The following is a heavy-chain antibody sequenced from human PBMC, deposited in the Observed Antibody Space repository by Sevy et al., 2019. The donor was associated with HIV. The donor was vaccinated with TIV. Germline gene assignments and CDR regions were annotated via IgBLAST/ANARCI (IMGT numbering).Heavy chain of an antibody. Sequence: GESLKISCKGSGYSFTSYWIGWVRQMPGKGLEGVGIIYPGDSDTRHSPSFQGQVTISAAMSISPAYLQWGSLKASDTAMYYVATQLTGEAFDIWGQGTMVTVSS. CDR1: GYSFTSYW. CDR3: ATQLTGEAFDI. D-gene: IGHD7-27*01. V-gene: IGHV5-51*01. J-gene: IGHJ3*02. CDR2: IYPGDSDT.